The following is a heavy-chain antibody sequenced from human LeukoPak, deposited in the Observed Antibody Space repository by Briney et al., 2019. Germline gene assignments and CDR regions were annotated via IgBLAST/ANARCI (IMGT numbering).Heavy chain of an antibody. J-gene: IGHJ4*02. CDR1: GESLSKYY. V-gene: IGHV4-34*01. CDR2: INHRGST. D-gene: IGHD1-26*01. Sequence: PSETLSLTCAVYGESLSKYYWTWIRQSPGKGLEWIGEINHRGSTNLNPSIKSRVSLSVDTAKHQFSLKLTSVTAADAAVYYCASSVGSTDYWGQGTLVTVSS. CDR3: ASSVGSTDY.